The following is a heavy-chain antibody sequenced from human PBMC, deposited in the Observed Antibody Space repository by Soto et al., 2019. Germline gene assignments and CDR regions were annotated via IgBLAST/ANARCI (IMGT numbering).Heavy chain of an antibody. Sequence: QVQLVQSGAEVKKPGSSVKVSCKASGGTFSSYAINWVRQAPGQGLEWMGGIIRIFGTPDYAQRFQGRVTITADESTSTAYMELSSLRSEDTAVYYCARQGSNEYYYYGMDVCGQGTTVTVSS. D-gene: IGHD3-10*01. CDR2: IIRIFGTP. CDR1: GGTFSSYA. CDR3: ARQGSNEYYYYGMDV. V-gene: IGHV1-69*12. J-gene: IGHJ6*02.